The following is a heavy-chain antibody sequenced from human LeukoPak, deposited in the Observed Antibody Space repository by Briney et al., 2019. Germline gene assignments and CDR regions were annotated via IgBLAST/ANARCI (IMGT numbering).Heavy chain of an antibody. J-gene: IGHJ2*01. D-gene: IGHD2-21*01. Sequence: PSQTLSLTCTVSGGSISSGGYYWSWIRQHPGKGLEGIGYIYYSGSTYYNPSLKSRVTISVDTSKNQFSLKLSSVTAADTAVYYCARVPGDRNPTWCLDLWGRGTLVTVSS. CDR2: IYYSGST. V-gene: IGHV4-31*03. CDR3: ARVPGDRNPTWCLDL. CDR1: GGSISSGGYY.